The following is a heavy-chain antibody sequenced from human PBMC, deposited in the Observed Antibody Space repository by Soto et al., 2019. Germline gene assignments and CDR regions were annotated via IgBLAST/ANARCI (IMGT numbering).Heavy chain of an antibody. CDR1: GFTFSSYA. D-gene: IGHD4-17*01. CDR3: AKGSDYGDYYYYYGMDV. CDR2: ISGSGGST. J-gene: IGHJ6*02. Sequence: GSLRLSCAASGFTFSSYAMSWVRQAPGKGLEWVSAISGSGGSTYYADSVKGRFTISRNNSKNTLYLQMNSLRAEDTAVYYCAKGSDYGDYYYYYGMDVWGQGTTVTVSS. V-gene: IGHV3-23*01.